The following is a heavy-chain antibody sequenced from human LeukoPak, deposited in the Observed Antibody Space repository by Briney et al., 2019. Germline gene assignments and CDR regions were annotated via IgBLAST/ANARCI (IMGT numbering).Heavy chain of an antibody. Sequence: GGSLRLSCAASGFTFNNFAMSWVRQAPGKGLEWVSATSGSGGSTYYADSVKGRFTISRDNSKNTLYLQMNSLRADDTALYYCAKRASYDFWSGYYYDYWGRGTPVTVSS. CDR3: AKRASYDFWSGYYYDY. CDR1: GFTFNNFA. CDR2: TSGSGGST. V-gene: IGHV3-23*01. J-gene: IGHJ4*02. D-gene: IGHD3-3*01.